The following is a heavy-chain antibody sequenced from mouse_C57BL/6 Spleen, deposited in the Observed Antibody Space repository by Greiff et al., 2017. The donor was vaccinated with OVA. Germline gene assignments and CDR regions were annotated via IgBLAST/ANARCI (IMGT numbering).Heavy chain of an antibody. CDR2: IHPDSGST. D-gene: IGHD1-1*01. Sequence: QVQLQQSGAELVKPGASVKLSCKASGYTFTSYWMHWVKQRPGQGLEWIGMIHPDSGSTNYNEKFKSKATLTVDKSSSTAYMQLSSLTSEDSAVYYCARGDYGSSIYYAMDCWGQGTSVTVSS. V-gene: IGHV1-64*01. J-gene: IGHJ4*01. CDR1: GYTFTSYW. CDR3: ARGDYGSSIYYAMDC.